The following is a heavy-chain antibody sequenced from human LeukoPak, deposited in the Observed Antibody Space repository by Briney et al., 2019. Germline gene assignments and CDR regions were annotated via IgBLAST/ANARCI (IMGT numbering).Heavy chain of an antibody. J-gene: IGHJ4*02. CDR2: ISGSGGST. D-gene: IGHD2-21*02. V-gene: IGHV3-23*01. CDR3: AKYTYCGGDCYFQPFDY. CDR1: GFTFSSYA. Sequence: GGSLRLSCAASGFTFSSYAMSWVRQAPGKGLEWVSAISGSGGSTYYADSVKGRFTISRDNSKNTLHLQMNSLRAEDTAVYYCAKYTYCGGDCYFQPFDYWGQGTLVTVSS.